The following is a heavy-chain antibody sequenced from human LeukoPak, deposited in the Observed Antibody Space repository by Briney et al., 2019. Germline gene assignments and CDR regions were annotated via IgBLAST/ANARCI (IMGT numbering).Heavy chain of an antibody. D-gene: IGHD2-8*01. Sequence: ASVKVSCKASGYTFTSYDINWGRQATGQGLEWMGWMNPNSGNTGYAQKFQGRVTMTRNTSISTAYMELSSLRSEDTAVYYCATGAFCTNGVCSDPWGQGTLVTVSS. CDR3: ATGAFCTNGVCSDP. CDR1: GYTFTSYD. J-gene: IGHJ5*02. V-gene: IGHV1-8*01. CDR2: MNPNSGNT.